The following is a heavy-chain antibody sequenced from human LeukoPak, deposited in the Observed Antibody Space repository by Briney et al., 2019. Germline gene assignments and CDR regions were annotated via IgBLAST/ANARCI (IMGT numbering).Heavy chain of an antibody. CDR3: ARQLRLGELSPPAGMDV. CDR2: IYYSGST. CDR1: GGSISSYY. D-gene: IGHD3-16*02. Sequence: SETLSLTCTVSGGSISSYYWSRIRQPPGKGLEWIGYIYYSGSTNYNPSLKSRVTISVDTSKNQFSLKLSSVTAADTAVYYCARQLRLGELSPPAGMDVWGQGTTVTVSS. V-gene: IGHV4-59*08. J-gene: IGHJ6*02.